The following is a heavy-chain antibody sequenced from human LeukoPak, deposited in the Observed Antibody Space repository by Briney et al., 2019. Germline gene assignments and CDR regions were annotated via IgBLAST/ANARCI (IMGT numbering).Heavy chain of an antibody. CDR1: GGSFSSGSYY. Sequence: SETLSLTCTVSGGSFSSGSYYWSWIRQPPGKGLEWIGYIYYSGSTNYNPSLKSRVTISVDTSKNQFSLKLSSVTAADTAVYYCAREVPYYYDSSGYYFDYWGRGTLVTVSS. D-gene: IGHD3-22*01. CDR3: AREVPYYYDSSGYYFDY. V-gene: IGHV4-61*01. J-gene: IGHJ4*02. CDR2: IYYSGST.